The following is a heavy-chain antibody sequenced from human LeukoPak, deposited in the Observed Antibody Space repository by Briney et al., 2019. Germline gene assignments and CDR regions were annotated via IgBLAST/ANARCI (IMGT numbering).Heavy chain of an antibody. D-gene: IGHD3-22*01. V-gene: IGHV3-30*03. CDR1: GFIFNNYA. Sequence: GGSLRLSCAASGFIFNNYAIHWVRQAPGKGLQWAAVISPDGTQKYDADSVKGRFTISRDNSQKILYLQMNTLRTEDTAVYYCARNLVGSGYYFDYWGQGTLVTVSS. J-gene: IGHJ4*02. CDR2: ISPDGTQK. CDR3: ARNLVGSGYYFDY.